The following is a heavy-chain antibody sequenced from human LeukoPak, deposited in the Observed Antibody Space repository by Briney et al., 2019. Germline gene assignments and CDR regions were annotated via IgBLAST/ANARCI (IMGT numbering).Heavy chain of an antibody. Sequence: PSETLSLTCTVSGGSISSGGYYWGWIRQPPGKGLEWIGSIYYSGSTYYNPSLKSRVTISVDTSKNQFSLKLSSVTAADTAVYYCARHYYVWGSLQRWFDPWGQGTLVTVSS. J-gene: IGHJ5*02. V-gene: IGHV4-39*01. D-gene: IGHD3-16*01. CDR2: IYYSGST. CDR1: GGSISSGGYY. CDR3: ARHYYVWGSLQRWFDP.